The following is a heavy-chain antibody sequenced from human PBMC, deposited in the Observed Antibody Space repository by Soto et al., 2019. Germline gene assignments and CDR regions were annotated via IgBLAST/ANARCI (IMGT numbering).Heavy chain of an antibody. V-gene: IGHV3-23*01. Sequence: EVQLLESGGGLVQPGGSLRLSCAASGFTFSSYAMSWVRQAPGKGLEWVSAISGSGGSTYYADSVKGRFTISRDNSKNTLYLQMNRLRAEDTAVYYCAKKTFLEWHYGMDVWGQGTTVTVSS. CDR3: AKKTFLEWHYGMDV. CDR2: ISGSGGST. J-gene: IGHJ6*02. D-gene: IGHD3-3*01. CDR1: GFTFSSYA.